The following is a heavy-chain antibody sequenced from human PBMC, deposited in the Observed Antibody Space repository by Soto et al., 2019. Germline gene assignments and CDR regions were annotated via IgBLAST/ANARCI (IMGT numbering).Heavy chain of an antibody. J-gene: IGHJ4*02. V-gene: IGHV3-9*01. CDR1: GFTFDDYA. Sequence: GGSLRLSCAASGFTFDDYAMHWVRQAPGKGLEWVSGISWNSGSIGYADSVKGRFTISRDNAKNSLYLQMNSLRAEDTALYYCATSPSSIAAQTGYFDYWGQGTLVTVSS. CDR2: ISWNSGSI. D-gene: IGHD6-6*01. CDR3: ATSPSSIAAQTGYFDY.